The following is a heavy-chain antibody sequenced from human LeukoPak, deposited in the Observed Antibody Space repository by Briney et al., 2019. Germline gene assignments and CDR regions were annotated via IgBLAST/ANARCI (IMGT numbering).Heavy chain of an antibody. CDR3: ARGRYGGYGYYYYGMDV. V-gene: IGHV4-34*01. CDR2: INHSGST. Sequence: SETLSLTCAVYGGSFSGYYWSWIRQPPGKGLEWIEEINHSGSTNYNPSLKSRVTISVDTSKNQFSLKLSSVTAADTAVYYCARGRYGGYGYYYYGMDVWGKGTTVTVSS. CDR1: GGSFSGYY. D-gene: IGHD1-26*01. J-gene: IGHJ6*04.